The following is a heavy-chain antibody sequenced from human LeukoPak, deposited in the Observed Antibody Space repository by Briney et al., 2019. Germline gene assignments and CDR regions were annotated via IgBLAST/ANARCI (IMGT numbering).Heavy chain of an antibody. CDR3: AKPPLGGGCSYGPIEY. Sequence: GGSLRLSCEASGFTFSSYGMHWVRQAPGKGLEWVAIISNDGSKKYHADSVKGRFTVSRDNSKNTVYLQMNSLRAEDTASYYCAKPPLGGGCSYGPIEYWGQGTLVTVSS. CDR1: GFTFSSYG. J-gene: IGHJ4*02. D-gene: IGHD5-18*01. CDR2: ISNDGSKK. V-gene: IGHV3-30*18.